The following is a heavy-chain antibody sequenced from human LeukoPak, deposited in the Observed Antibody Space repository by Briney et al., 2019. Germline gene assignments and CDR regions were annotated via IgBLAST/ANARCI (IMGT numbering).Heavy chain of an antibody. CDR2: ISSSSSTI. V-gene: IGHV3-48*01. D-gene: IGHD3-10*01. CDR3: ARDRVWFGEFYYGMDV. J-gene: IGHJ6*02. CDR1: GFTFSSYS. Sequence: GGSLRLSCAASGFTFSSYSMNWVRQAPGKGLEWVSYISSSSSTIYYADSVKGRFTISRDNAKNSLYLQMNSLRAEDTAVYYCARDRVWFGEFYYGMDVWGQGTTVTVSS.